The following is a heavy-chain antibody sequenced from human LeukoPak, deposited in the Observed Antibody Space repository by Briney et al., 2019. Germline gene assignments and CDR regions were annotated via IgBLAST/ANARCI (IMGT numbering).Heavy chain of an antibody. V-gene: IGHV3-30*02. Sequence: GGSLRLSCAASGFTFNNYGMHWVRQAPGKGLEWVTFIRYDGSDKYYADSVKGRFTISRDNSKNTLHLQMNSLRAEGTAVYYCAKVDLWSGYYTGIEYWGQGTLVTVSS. CDR1: GFTFNNYG. CDR3: AKVDLWSGYYTGIEY. J-gene: IGHJ4*02. CDR2: IRYDGSDK. D-gene: IGHD3-3*01.